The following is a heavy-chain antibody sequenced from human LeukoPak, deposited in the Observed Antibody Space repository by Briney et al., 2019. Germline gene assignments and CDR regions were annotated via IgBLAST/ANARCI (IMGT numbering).Heavy chain of an antibody. D-gene: IGHD6-13*01. J-gene: IGHJ4*02. Sequence: GGSLRLSCAASGFTFSSYGMHWVRQAPGKGLEWVAVISYDGSNKYYADSVKGRFTISRDNPKNTLYLQMNSLRAEDTAVYYCARGPGYSSSWNYWGQGTLVTVSS. CDR1: GFTFSSYG. V-gene: IGHV3-30*19. CDR3: ARGPGYSSSWNY. CDR2: ISYDGSNK.